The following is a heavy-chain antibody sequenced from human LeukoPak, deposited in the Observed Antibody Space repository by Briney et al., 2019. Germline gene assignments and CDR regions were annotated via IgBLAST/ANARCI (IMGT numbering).Heavy chain of an antibody. V-gene: IGHV3-30*03. CDR3: ARTSMVRGVIINHYGMDV. CDR1: GFTFSSYG. D-gene: IGHD3-10*01. J-gene: IGHJ6*02. CDR2: ISYDGSNK. Sequence: GGSLRLSCAASGFTFSSYGMHWVRQAPGKGLEWVAVISYDGSNKYYADSVKGRFTISRDNSKNTLYLQMNSLRAEDTAVYYCARTSMVRGVIINHYGMDVWGQGTTVTVSS.